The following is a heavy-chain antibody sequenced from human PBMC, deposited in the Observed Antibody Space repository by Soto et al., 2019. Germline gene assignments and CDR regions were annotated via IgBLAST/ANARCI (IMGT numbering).Heavy chain of an antibody. V-gene: IGHV4-34*01. Sequence: SENLSLTCAVYGGSFSGYYWSWIRQPPGKGLEWIGEINHSGSTNYNPSLKSRVTISVDTSKNQFSLKLSSVTAADSAVYYCARGSTMVRGARLFDYWGQGTLVTVSS. CDR3: ARGSTMVRGARLFDY. D-gene: IGHD3-10*01. J-gene: IGHJ4*02. CDR2: INHSGST. CDR1: GGSFSGYY.